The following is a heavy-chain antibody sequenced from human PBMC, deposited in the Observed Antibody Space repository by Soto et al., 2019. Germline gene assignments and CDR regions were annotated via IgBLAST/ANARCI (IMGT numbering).Heavy chain of an antibody. Sequence: QIQLVQSGGEVKKPGASVKVSCMSSGYNFISHSITWVRQAPGQGLEWMGRISAYNGNTNHAQKFQGRLTMTTDTSTSTAYMELRSLRSDDTAVYYCARGAFCGGAPGCRDMDVWGQGTTVTVSS. CDR2: ISAYNGNT. D-gene: IGHD2-21*01. CDR3: ARGAFCGGAPGCRDMDV. J-gene: IGHJ6*02. CDR1: GYNFISHS. V-gene: IGHV1-18*01.